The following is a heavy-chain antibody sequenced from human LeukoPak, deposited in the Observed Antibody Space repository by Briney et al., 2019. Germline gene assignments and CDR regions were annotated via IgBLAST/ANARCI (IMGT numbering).Heavy chain of an antibody. CDR1: GFTFSNYW. J-gene: IGHJ4*02. Sequence: GGSLRLSCEGSGFTFSNYWMGWVRQAPGKGLEWVSYISTSSSSIYYADSVKGRFTISRDNAKNSLYLQMNSLRAEDTAVYYCARGRSGFHFDYWGQGILVTVSS. CDR2: ISTSSSSI. D-gene: IGHD3-3*01. CDR3: ARGRSGFHFDY. V-gene: IGHV3-48*01.